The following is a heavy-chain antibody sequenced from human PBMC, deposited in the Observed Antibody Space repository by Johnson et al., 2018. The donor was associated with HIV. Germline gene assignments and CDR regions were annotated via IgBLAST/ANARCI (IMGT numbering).Heavy chain of an antibody. Sequence: VQLVESGGGLVQPGGSLRLSCAASGFTFSSYWMSWVRQAPGKGLEWVANIKQDGREKYYVDSVTGRFTISRDNAKNSLYLQMNSLRAEDTAVYYCAREQGQQLVPDAFDIWGQGTMVTVSS. J-gene: IGHJ3*02. CDR1: GFTFSSYW. D-gene: IGHD6-13*01. V-gene: IGHV3-7*01. CDR2: IKQDGREK. CDR3: AREQGQQLVPDAFDI.